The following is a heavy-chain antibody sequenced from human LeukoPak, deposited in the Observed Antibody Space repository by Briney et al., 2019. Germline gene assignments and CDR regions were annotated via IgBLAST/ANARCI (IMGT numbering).Heavy chain of an antibody. Sequence: GRSLRLSCAASGFTFSSYAMHWVRQAPGKGLEWVAVISYDGSNKYYADSVKGRFTISRDNSKNTLYLQMNSLRAGDTAVYYCARERDYDSSGYAFYFDYWGQGTLVTVSS. V-gene: IGHV3-30-3*01. CDR2: ISYDGSNK. CDR1: GFTFSSYA. CDR3: ARERDYDSSGYAFYFDY. D-gene: IGHD3-22*01. J-gene: IGHJ4*02.